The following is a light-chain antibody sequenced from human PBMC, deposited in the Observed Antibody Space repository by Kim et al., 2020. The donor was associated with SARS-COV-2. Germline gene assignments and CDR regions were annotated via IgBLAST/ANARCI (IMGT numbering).Light chain of an antibody. J-gene: IGKJ1*01. CDR2: RPS. V-gene: IGKV1-5*03. CDR1: QTIDTR. Sequence: DIHLTQSPSTLSASVGDRVNITCRASQTIDTRLAWYQQKAGKAPKYLIYRPSSLEGGVPSRFSGSGSGAEFTLTINSLQPDDFGTYYCQYYDSYPWTFGQGTKVDIK. CDR3: QYYDSYPWT.